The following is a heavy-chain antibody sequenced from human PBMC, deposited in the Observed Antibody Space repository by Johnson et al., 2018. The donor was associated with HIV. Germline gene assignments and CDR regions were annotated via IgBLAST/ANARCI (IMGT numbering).Heavy chain of an antibody. Sequence: VQLVESGGGVVQPGRSLRLSCAASGFTFSSYAMHWVRQAPGKGLEWVAVISYDETNQYYADSVKGRFIISRDNSKNTLYLQMKSLRAEDTAVYYCARDTKVPRYNWNDGGFDMWGQGTMVTVSS. J-gene: IGHJ3*02. V-gene: IGHV3-30*04. CDR3: ARDTKVPRYNWNDGGFDM. D-gene: IGHD1-1*01. CDR1: GFTFSSYA. CDR2: ISYDETNQ.